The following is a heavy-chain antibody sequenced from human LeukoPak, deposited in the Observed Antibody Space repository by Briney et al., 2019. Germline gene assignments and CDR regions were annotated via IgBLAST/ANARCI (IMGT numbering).Heavy chain of an antibody. V-gene: IGHV3-23*01. CDR3: AKGGISTIVRGVIGYMDV. CDR2: ISGGVYNT. Sequence: PGGSLRLSCEASGFTFSNYGMNWVRQAPGKGLEWVSGISGGVYNTYYADSVKGRFTISRDNSKNTLYLQMNSLRAEDTAVYYCAKGGISTIVRGVIGYMDVWGKGTTVTISS. D-gene: IGHD3-10*01. CDR1: GFTFSNYG. J-gene: IGHJ6*03.